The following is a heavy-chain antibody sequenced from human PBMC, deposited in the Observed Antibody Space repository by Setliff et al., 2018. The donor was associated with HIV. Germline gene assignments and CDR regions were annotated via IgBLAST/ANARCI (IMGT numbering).Heavy chain of an antibody. J-gene: IGHJ4*02. D-gene: IGHD6-13*01. Sequence: GGSLRLSCAASGFTFSSYSMNWVRQAPGKGLEWVSYISSSSSTIYYAESVKGRFTISRDNAKNSLYLQMNSLRAEDTAVYYCARSRAAGFDYWGQGTLVTVSS. CDR2: ISSSSSTI. CDR3: ARSRAAGFDY. CDR1: GFTFSSYS. V-gene: IGHV3-48*01.